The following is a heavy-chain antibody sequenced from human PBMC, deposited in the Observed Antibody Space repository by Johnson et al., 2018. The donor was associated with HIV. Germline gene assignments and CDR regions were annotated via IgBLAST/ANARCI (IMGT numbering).Heavy chain of an antibody. CDR3: ARDHSRDEAFDI. Sequence: QMLLVESGGGVVQPGRTLRLSCAASGFPFSNFAMHWVRKAPGKGLEWVAIISYDGSKIFYADSVRGRFTISRDNSKNTLYLQMNSLRAEDTAVYYCARDHSRDEAFDIWGQGTMVTVSS. J-gene: IGHJ3*02. CDR2: ISYDGSKI. V-gene: IGHV3-30*14. D-gene: IGHD5-24*01. CDR1: GFPFSNFA.